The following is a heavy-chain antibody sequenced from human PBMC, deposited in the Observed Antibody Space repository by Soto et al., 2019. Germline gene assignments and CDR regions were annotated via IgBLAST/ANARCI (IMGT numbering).Heavy chain of an antibody. Sequence: QVQLQQWGAGLLKPSETLSLTCAVYGGSFSGYYWSWIRQPPGKGLEWIGEINHSGSTNYNPSLKRRVTVSVDTSKNQFSLKLSSVTAADTAVYYCASVSTTYCGGDCYSGYNWFDPWGQGTLVTVSS. D-gene: IGHD2-21*02. CDR3: ASVSTTYCGGDCYSGYNWFDP. CDR1: GGSFSGYY. CDR2: INHSGST. V-gene: IGHV4-34*01. J-gene: IGHJ5*02.